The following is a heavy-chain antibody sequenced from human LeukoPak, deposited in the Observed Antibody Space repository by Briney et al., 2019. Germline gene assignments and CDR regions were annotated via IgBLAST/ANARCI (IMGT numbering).Heavy chain of an antibody. J-gene: IGHJ5*02. CDR3: ARDSPPLGYYDSSGYWFDP. V-gene: IGHV3-53*01. Sequence: PGGSLRLSCAASGFTVSSNYMSWVRQAPGKGLEWVSVIYSGGSTYYADSVKGRFTISRDNSKNTLYLQMNSLRAEDTAVYYCARDSPPLGYYDSSGYWFDPWGQGTLVTVSS. D-gene: IGHD3-22*01. CDR1: GFTVSSNY. CDR2: IYSGGST.